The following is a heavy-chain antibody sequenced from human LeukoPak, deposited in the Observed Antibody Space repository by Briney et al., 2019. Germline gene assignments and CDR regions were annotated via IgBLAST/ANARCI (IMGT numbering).Heavy chain of an antibody. Sequence: SETLSLTCTVSGGSISSSDYYWGWIRQPPGKGRERIGNIYYTGSSSYNSSLKSRVTISVDTSKNQFSLQLSSVTAADTAVYYCARENYCTNGVCWAFDPWGQGTLVTVSS. CDR2: IYYTGSS. J-gene: IGHJ5*02. V-gene: IGHV4-39*07. CDR1: GGSISSSDYY. CDR3: ARENYCTNGVCWAFDP. D-gene: IGHD2-8*01.